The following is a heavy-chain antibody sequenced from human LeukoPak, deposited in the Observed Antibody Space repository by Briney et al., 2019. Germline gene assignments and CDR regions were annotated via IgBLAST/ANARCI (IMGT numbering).Heavy chain of an antibody. D-gene: IGHD5-18*01. CDR3: AARGYSYEYYFDY. J-gene: IGHJ4*02. CDR2: INPNSGGT. CDR1: GYTFTVYY. Sequence: ASVKVSCKASGYTFTVYYMHWVRQAPGQGLEWMGRINPNSGGTNYAQKFQGRVTMTRDTSISTAYMELSRLRSDDTAVYYCAARGYSYEYYFDYWGQGTLVTVSS. V-gene: IGHV1-2*06.